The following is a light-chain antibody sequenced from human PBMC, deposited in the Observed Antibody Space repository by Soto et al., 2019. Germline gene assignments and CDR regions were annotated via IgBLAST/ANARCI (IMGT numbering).Light chain of an antibody. CDR2: GNS. V-gene: IGLV1-40*01. Sequence: QSVLTQPPSVSGAPGPRGTISCTGSSSDIGAGYDVHWYQQLPGTDPKLLIYGNSDRPSRVPDRFSGSKSGTSASLAITGRQAEDEADYYYQSYDSRLSAYVFGPGTKLTVL. CDR1: SSDIGAGYD. CDR3: QSYDSRLSAYV. J-gene: IGLJ1*01.